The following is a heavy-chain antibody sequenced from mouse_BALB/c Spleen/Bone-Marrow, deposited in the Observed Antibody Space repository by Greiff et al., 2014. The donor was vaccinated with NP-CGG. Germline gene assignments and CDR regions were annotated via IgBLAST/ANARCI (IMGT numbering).Heavy chain of an antibody. Sequence: LQESGAELVKPGASVKLSCKASGYTFTSYYMYWVKQRPGQGLEWIGGINPNNGNTNFSETFKSKATLTVDKSSSTAYMQLSSLTSKDFAVYYCTRRDYWGQGTTLTVSS. V-gene: IGHV1S81*02. CDR2: INPNNGNT. CDR3: TRRDY. J-gene: IGHJ2*01. CDR1: GYTFTSYY.